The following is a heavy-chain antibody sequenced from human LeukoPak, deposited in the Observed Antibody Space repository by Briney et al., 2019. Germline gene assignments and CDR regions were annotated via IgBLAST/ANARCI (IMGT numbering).Heavy chain of an antibody. D-gene: IGHD1-26*01. CDR1: GGSISSYY. Sequence: SETLSLTCTVSGGSISSYYWSWNRQPPGKGLEWIGYIYYSGSTNYNPSLKSRVTISVDTSKNQFSLKLSSVTAADTAVYYCARDGKISPYYGMDVWGQGTTVTVSS. J-gene: IGHJ6*02. CDR2: IYYSGST. V-gene: IGHV4-59*01. CDR3: ARDGKISPYYGMDV.